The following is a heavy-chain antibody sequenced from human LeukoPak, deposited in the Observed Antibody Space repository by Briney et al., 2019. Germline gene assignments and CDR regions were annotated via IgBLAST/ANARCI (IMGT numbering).Heavy chain of an antibody. CDR2: ISAYNGNT. Sequence: ASVKVSRKASGYTFTSYGISWVRQAPGQGLEWMGWISAYNGNTNYAQKLQGRVTMTTDTSTSTAYMELRSLRSDDTAVYYCARSPRFHNQYYFDYWGQGTLVTVSS. V-gene: IGHV1-18*01. CDR3: ARSPRFHNQYYFDY. D-gene: IGHD1-14*01. J-gene: IGHJ4*02. CDR1: GYTFTSYG.